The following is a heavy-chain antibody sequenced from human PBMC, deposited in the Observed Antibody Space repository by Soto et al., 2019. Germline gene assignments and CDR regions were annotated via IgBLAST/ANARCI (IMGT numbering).Heavy chain of an antibody. CDR3: ARGRQLALGWFDP. V-gene: IGHV1-8*01. D-gene: IGHD6-13*01. CDR1: GYTFTSSD. Sequence: ASVKVSCKASGYTFTSSDINWVRQATGQGLEWMGWMDPNSGNTGYAQKFQGRVTMTRNTSISTAYMELSSLRSEDTAVYYCARGRQLALGWFDPWGQGTLVTVSS. CDR2: MDPNSGNT. J-gene: IGHJ5*02.